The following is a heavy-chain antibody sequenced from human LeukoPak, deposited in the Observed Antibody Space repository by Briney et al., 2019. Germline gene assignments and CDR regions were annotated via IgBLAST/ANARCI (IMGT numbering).Heavy chain of an antibody. D-gene: IGHD4/OR15-4a*01. Sequence: PSETLSLTCTVSGGSISSSSYYWGWIRQPPGKGLEWIGSIYYTGSTYYNPSLKSRVIISIDTSKNQFSLKMNSVTAADTAVYYCAEDALGDYGLDVFDYWGQGTLVTVSS. CDR1: GGSISSSSYY. CDR2: IYYTGST. V-gene: IGHV4-39*07. J-gene: IGHJ4*02. CDR3: AEDALGDYGLDVFDY.